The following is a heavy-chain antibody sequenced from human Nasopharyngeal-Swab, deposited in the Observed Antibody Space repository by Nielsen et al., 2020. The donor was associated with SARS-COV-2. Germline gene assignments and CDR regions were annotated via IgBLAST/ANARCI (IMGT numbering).Heavy chain of an antibody. J-gene: IGHJ5*02. CDR2: IYYSGST. CDR1: GGSISSYY. V-gene: IGHV4-59*12. CDR3: ARVKGYQLLSSAAPNWFDP. D-gene: IGHD2-2*01. Sequence: SETLSLTCTVSGGSISSYYWSWIRQPPGKGLEWIGYIYYSGSTYYNPSLKSRVTISVDTSKNQFSLKLSSVTAADTAVYYCARVKGYQLLSSAAPNWFDPWGQGTLVTVSS.